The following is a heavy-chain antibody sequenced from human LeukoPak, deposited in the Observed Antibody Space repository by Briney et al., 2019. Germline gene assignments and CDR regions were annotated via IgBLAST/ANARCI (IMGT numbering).Heavy chain of an antibody. J-gene: IGHJ5*02. D-gene: IGHD3-10*01. CDR3: ADLLS. CDR1: GVSISSSSYY. V-gene: IGHV4-39*07. CDR2: IYYSGST. Sequence: SETLSLTCTVSGVSISSSSYYWGWIRQPPGKGLEWIGSIYYSGSTYYNPSLKSRVTISVDTSKNQFSLKLSSVTAADTAVYYCADLLSWGQGTLVTVSS.